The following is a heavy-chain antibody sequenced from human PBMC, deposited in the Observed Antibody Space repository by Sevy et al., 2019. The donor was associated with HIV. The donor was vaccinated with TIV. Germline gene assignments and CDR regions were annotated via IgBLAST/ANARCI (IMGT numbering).Heavy chain of an antibody. CDR2: ISSSGSTI. D-gene: IGHD3-3*01. CDR3: ARVRTQLRFLEWLPRHFDY. V-gene: IGHV3-11*01. Sequence: GGSLRLSCAASGFTFSDYYMSWIRQAPGKGLEWVSYISSSGSTIYYADSVKGRFTISRDNAKNSLYLQMNSLRAEDTAVYYWARVRTQLRFLEWLPRHFDYWGQGTLVTVSS. CDR1: GFTFSDYY. J-gene: IGHJ4*02.